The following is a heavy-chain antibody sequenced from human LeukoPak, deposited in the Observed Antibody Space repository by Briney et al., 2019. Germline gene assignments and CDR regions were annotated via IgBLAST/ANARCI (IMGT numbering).Heavy chain of an antibody. CDR3: ARDRSSGSYDYYYYGMDV. Sequence: NPSETLSLTCTVSGGSISSGGYYWSWIRQHPGKGLEWIGYIYYSGSTYYNPSLKSRVTISVDTSKNQFSLKLSSVTAADTAVYYCARDRSSGSYDYYYYGMDVWAKGPRSPSP. CDR2: IYYSGST. J-gene: IGHJ6*02. V-gene: IGHV4-31*03. CDR1: GGSISSGGYY. D-gene: IGHD1-26*01.